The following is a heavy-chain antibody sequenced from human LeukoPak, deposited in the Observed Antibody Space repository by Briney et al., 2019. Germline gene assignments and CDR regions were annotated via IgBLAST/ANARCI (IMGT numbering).Heavy chain of an antibody. Sequence: SVKVSCKASGDKFSAYVFTWVRQAPGQGLEWMGRIIPIVGVTKYAQRVQGRITITADISTTTAYMELTSLRSGDSAVYYCVRSWGTYVDVLSEQFYYGMDVWGQGTTVTVSS. V-gene: IGHV1-69*04. J-gene: IGHJ6*02. D-gene: IGHD3-9*01. CDR1: GDKFSAYV. CDR2: IIPIVGVT. CDR3: VRSWGTYVDVLSEQFYYGMDV.